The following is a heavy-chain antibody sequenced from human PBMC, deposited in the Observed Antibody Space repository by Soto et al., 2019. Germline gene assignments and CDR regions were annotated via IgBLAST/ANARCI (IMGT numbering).Heavy chain of an antibody. J-gene: IGHJ6*02. Sequence: PGESLKISCKGSGYSFTSYWIGWVRQMPGKGLEWMGIIYPGDSDTRYSPSFQGQVTISADKSISTAYLQWSSLKASDTAMYYCARRGSSSPLYHYYYGMDVWGQGTTVTVSS. CDR1: GYSFTSYW. CDR2: IYPGDSDT. CDR3: ARRGSSSPLYHYYYGMDV. V-gene: IGHV5-51*01. D-gene: IGHD6-13*01.